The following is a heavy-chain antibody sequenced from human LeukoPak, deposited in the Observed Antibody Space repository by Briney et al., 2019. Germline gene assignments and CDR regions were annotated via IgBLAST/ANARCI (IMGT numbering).Heavy chain of an antibody. J-gene: IGHJ3*02. CDR2: ISGSGGST. D-gene: IGHD2-2*02. Sequence: GGSLRLSCAASGFTFISYAMSWVRQAPGRGLEWVSAISGSGGSTYNADSVKDRFTISRDNSKNTLYLQMNSLRAEGPAVYYCAKRLLLRYCSSPSCYNAFYISGQGTMVTVSS. CDR1: GFTFISYA. V-gene: IGHV3-23*01. CDR3: AKRLLLRYCSSPSCYNAFYI.